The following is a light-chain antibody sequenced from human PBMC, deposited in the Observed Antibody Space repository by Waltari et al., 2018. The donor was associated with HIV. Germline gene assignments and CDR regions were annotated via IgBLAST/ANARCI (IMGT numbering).Light chain of an antibody. V-gene: IGKV1-39*01. CDR2: RAS. J-gene: IGKJ2*01. Sequence: DIQMTQSPSSLSASIGDRVTIKCRASQSSSSFLNWYQQKPGKGPDLLIYRASTLQNGVPSRFIGSGSGTDFTLTISSLQPEDFATYYCQQSYSTTYTFGQGTKLEIK. CDR3: QQSYSTTYT. CDR1: QSSSSF.